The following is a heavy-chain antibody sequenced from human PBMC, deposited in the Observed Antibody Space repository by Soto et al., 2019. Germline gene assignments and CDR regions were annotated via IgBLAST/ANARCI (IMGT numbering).Heavy chain of an antibody. J-gene: IGHJ4*02. CDR3: ARRPDGFDY. Sequence: SATLSLTCAVDGRSLNGYQWIWIRQPPGKGLEWIGEINHGGSTSNNPSLTSRVTLSVDTSKNQFSLNLASVTAADTAVYYCARRPDGFDYWGQGILVTVSS. CDR1: GRSLNGYQ. CDR2: INHGGST. V-gene: IGHV4-34*01.